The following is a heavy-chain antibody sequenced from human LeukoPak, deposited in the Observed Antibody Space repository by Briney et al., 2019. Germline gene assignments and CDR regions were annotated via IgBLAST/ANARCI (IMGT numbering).Heavy chain of an antibody. J-gene: IGHJ4*02. D-gene: IGHD6-13*01. V-gene: IGHV3-21*01. Sequence: KPGGSLRLSCAASGFTFSSYEMNWVRQAPGKGLEWVSSISSSSSYIYYADSVKGRFTISRDNAKNSLYLQMNSLRAEDTAVYYCARAGGMAAAEYWGQGTLVTVSS. CDR3: ARAGGMAAAEY. CDR1: GFTFSSYE. CDR2: ISSSSSYI.